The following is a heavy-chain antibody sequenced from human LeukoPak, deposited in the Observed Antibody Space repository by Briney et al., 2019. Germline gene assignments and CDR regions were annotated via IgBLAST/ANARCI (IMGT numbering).Heavy chain of an antibody. CDR1: GGSISSSSYY. CDR2: IYYSGST. D-gene: IGHD4-23*01. CDR3: ASTYGGNSLLVWYFDL. J-gene: IGHJ2*01. Sequence: SETLSLTCTVSGGSISSSSYYWGWIRQPPGKGLEWIGSIYYSGSTYYNPSPKSRVTISVDTSKNQFSLKLSSVTAADTAVYYCASTYGGNSLLVWYFDLWGRGTLVTVSS. V-gene: IGHV4-39*01.